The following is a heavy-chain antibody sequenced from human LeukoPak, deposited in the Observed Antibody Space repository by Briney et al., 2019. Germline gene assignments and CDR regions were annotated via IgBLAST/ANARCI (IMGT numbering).Heavy chain of an antibody. J-gene: IGHJ5*02. V-gene: IGHV4-39*07. CDR1: GGSISSGNYY. Sequence: SETLSLTCTVAGGSISSGNYYWVWIRQPPGKGLEWIGSIYYSGSTYYNPSLKSRVTTSVDTSKNQLSLKLSSVTAADTAVYYCARGSGSGTHNWFDPWGQGTLVTVSS. D-gene: IGHD3-10*01. CDR3: ARGSGSGTHNWFDP. CDR2: IYYSGST.